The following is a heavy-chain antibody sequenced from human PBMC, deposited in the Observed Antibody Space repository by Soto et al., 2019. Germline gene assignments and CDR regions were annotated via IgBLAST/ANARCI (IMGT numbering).Heavy chain of an antibody. D-gene: IGHD2-21*01. CDR2: ISAYNGNT. J-gene: IGHJ6*03. CDR3: ARGMESRLPTFYYYYYYMDV. V-gene: IGHV1-18*01. Sequence: ASVKVSCKASGYTFTSYGISWVRQAPGQGLEWMGWISAYNGNTNYAQKLQGRVTMTTDTSTSTAYMELRSLRSDDTAVYYCARGMESRLPTFYYYYYYMDVWGKGTTVTVSS. CDR1: GYTFTSYG.